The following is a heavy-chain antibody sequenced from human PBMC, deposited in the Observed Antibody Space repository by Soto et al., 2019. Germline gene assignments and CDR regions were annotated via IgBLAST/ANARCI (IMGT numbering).Heavy chain of an antibody. V-gene: IGHV1-69*12. J-gene: IGHJ3*02. D-gene: IGHD5-12*01. CDR1: GGTFSSYA. CDR2: IIPIFGTA. CDR3: ARDPPEFISSGYGSGAFDI. Sequence: QVQLVQSGAEVKKPGSSVKVSCKASGGTFSSYAISWVRQAPGQGLEWMGGIIPIFGTANYAQKFQGRVTITADESTCTAYMELSSLRSEDTAVYYCARDPPEFISSGYGSGAFDIWGQGTMVTVSS.